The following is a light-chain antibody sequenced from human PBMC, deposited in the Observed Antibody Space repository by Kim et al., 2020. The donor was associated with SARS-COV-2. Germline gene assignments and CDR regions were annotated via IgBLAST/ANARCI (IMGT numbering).Light chain of an antibody. J-gene: IGKJ1*01. CDR1: QVINNY. Sequence: DIQMTQSPSSLSASVGDRVTITCRASQVINNYFAWYQQKPGKAPTVLIYGASTLHSGVPSRFSGSGSGTDFTLTISSLQPEDVGTYYCQKYDSAPWTFGHGTKVDIK. CDR2: GAS. V-gene: IGKV1-27*01. CDR3: QKYDSAPWT.